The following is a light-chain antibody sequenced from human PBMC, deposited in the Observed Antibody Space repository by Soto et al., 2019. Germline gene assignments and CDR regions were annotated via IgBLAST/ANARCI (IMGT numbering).Light chain of an antibody. CDR1: SGDVGGYNY. CDR3: SSYTSSSTSVV. J-gene: IGLJ2*01. Sequence: QSALTQPASVSGSPGQSITISCTGTSGDVGGYNYVSWYQQHPGKAPKLMIYHVSNRPSGVSNRFSGSKSGNTASLTISGLQAEDEADYYCSSYTSSSTSVVFGGGTKLTVL. CDR2: HVS. V-gene: IGLV2-14*01.